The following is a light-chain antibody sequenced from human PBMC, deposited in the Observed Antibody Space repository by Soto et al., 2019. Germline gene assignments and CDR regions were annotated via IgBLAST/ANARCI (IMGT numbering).Light chain of an antibody. CDR1: QSISNS. CDR3: QQYSTYPLT. V-gene: IGKV1-5*03. Sequence: DIQMTQTPSTRSASVGDRVTMTCRASQSISNSLAWYQQKPGKAPKLLIYRSSALQSGVPSRFSGSGSGTEFTLTSDSLQPDDFATFYCQQYSTYPLTFGGGTRVDIQ. CDR2: RSS. J-gene: IGKJ4*01.